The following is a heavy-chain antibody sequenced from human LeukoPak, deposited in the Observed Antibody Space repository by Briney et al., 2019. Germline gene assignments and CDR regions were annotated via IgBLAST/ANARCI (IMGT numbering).Heavy chain of an antibody. CDR3: ARRGWELLRGIAFDI. D-gene: IGHD1-26*01. J-gene: IGHJ3*02. V-gene: IGHV4-59*08. CDR1: GGSISSYY. CDR2: IYYSGST. Sequence: SETLSLTCTVSGGSISSYYWSWLRQPPGKGLGWIGYIYYSGSTNYNPSLKSRVTISVDTSKNQFSLKLSSVTAADTAVYYCARRGWELLRGIAFDIWGQGTMVTVSS.